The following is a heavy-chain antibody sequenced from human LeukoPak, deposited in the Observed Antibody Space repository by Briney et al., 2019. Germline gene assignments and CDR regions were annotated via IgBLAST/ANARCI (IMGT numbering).Heavy chain of an antibody. CDR1: GGSISSGGYY. D-gene: IGHD5-24*01. V-gene: IGHV4-31*03. CDR3: ARDQESLRAFDI. CDR2: IYYSGST. J-gene: IGHJ3*02. Sequence: KPSKTLSLTCTVSGGSISSGGYYWSWIRQHPGKGLEWIGYIYYSGSTYYNPSLKSRVTISVDTSKNQFSLKLSSVTAADTAVYYCARDQESLRAFDIWGQGTMVTVSS.